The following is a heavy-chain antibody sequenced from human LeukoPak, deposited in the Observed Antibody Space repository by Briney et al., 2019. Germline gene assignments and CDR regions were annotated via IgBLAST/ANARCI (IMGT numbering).Heavy chain of an antibody. D-gene: IGHD2-2*01. CDR2: IYYSGST. CDR1: GGSISSYY. V-gene: IGHV4-59*08. CDR3: ARLFKPAAFSDAFDI. Sequence: SETLSLTCTVSGGSISSYYWSWIRQPPGKGLEWIGYIYYSGSTNYNPSLKSRVTISVDTSKNQFSLKLSSVTAADTAVYYCARLFKPAAFSDAFDIWGQGTMVTVSS. J-gene: IGHJ3*02.